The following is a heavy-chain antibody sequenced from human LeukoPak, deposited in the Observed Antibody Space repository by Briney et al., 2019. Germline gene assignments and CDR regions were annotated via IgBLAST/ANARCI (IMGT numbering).Heavy chain of an antibody. J-gene: IGHJ4*02. Sequence: GESLKISCKGSGYSFTSYWIGWVRQMPGKGLEWMGRIDPSDSYANYSPSFQGHVTISADKSISTAYLQWSSLKASDTAMYYCVLEGEAYQLLLGYWGQGTLVTVSS. CDR2: IDPSDSYA. CDR1: GYSFTSYW. D-gene: IGHD2-2*01. V-gene: IGHV5-10-1*01. CDR3: VLEGEAYQLLLGY.